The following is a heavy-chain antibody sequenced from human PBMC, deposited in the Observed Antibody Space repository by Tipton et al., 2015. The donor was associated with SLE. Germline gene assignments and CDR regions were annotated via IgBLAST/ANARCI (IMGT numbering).Heavy chain of an antibody. J-gene: IGHJ4*02. CDR1: GGSFSGYY. Sequence: LRLSCAVYGGSFSGYYWSWIRQPPGKGLEWIGEINHSGSTNYNPSLKSRVTISVDTSKNQFSLKLSSVTAADTAVYYCARELRVGYFDYWGQGTLVTVSS. V-gene: IGHV4-34*01. D-gene: IGHD1-26*01. CDR2: INHSGST. CDR3: ARELRVGYFDY.